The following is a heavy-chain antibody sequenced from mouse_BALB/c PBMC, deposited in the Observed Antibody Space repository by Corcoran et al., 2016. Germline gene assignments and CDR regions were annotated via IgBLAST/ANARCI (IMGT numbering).Heavy chain of an antibody. J-gene: IGHJ3*01. D-gene: IGHD1-1*01. CDR3: ARSDGSSWFAY. Sequence: QIELVQTGPEQKKPGETVKISCKDSGYTFTKYGMNWVKQVPGKGLKWMGWINTYTGEPTYADDFKGRFAFSLETSASTAYLQINNLKNEDTATYFCARSDGSSWFAYWGQGTLVTVSA. V-gene: IGHV9-3-1*01. CDR1: GYTFTKYG. CDR2: INTYTGEP.